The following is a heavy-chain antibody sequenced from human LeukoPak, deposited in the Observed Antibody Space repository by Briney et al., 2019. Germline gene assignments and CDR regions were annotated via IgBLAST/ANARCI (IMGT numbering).Heavy chain of an antibody. D-gene: IGHD4-23*01. V-gene: IGHV4-59*08. CDR1: GGSITYYY. Sequence: SETLSLTCTVSGGSITYYYWSWIRQPPGKGLDWLGYIYYSGTTNDKPSLTRGVTMSVETSRTPFSLNLSSVTDAKTAVYYCARHRGHHGNFYFDFWGPGTLVTVSS. CDR2: IYYSGTT. J-gene: IGHJ4*02. CDR3: ARHRGHHGNFYFDF.